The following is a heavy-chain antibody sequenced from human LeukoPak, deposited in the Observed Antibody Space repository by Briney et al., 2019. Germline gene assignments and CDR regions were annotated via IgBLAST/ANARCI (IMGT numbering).Heavy chain of an antibody. J-gene: IGHJ3*02. CDR1: GFSFTNHW. CDR3: AGHSCETVDALDI. V-gene: IGHV5-51*01. CDR2: MYPGDSDT. Sequence: HGESLKFSCKASGFSFTNHWIGWVRQMTGQGLEWMGMMYPGDSDTRYSPSFQGQDIISADKSINTAYLQWRSLKASHTAMYYCAGHSCETVDALDIWGHGTIVTVSA.